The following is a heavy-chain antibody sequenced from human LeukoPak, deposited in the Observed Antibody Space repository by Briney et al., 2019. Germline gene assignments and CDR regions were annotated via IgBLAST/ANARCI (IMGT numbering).Heavy chain of an antibody. CDR3: ARVTQRDSNLYGMDV. Sequence: SVKVSCKASGGTFSSYPISWVRQAPGQGLAWMGVIIPMFGTTNYALKFQGRFTITADESTSTAYMELSSLKSEDTAVYYCARVTQRDSNLYGMDVWGQGTTVTVSS. J-gene: IGHJ6*02. D-gene: IGHD4-11*01. CDR2: IIPMFGTT. CDR1: GGTFSSYP. V-gene: IGHV1-69*13.